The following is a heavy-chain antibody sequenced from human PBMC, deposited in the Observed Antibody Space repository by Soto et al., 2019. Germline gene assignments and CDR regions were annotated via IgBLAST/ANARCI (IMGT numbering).Heavy chain of an antibody. CDR2: ISYDGSNK. V-gene: IGHV3-30-3*01. CDR1: GFTFSSYA. CDR3: ARVLHPGYYDSSGYNWFDP. Sequence: GGSLRLSCAASGFTFSSYAMHWVRQAPGKGLEWVAVISYDGSNKYYADSVKGRFTISRDNSKNTLYLQMNSLRAEDTAVYYCARVLHPGYYDSSGYNWFDPWGQGTLVTVSS. D-gene: IGHD3-22*01. J-gene: IGHJ5*02.